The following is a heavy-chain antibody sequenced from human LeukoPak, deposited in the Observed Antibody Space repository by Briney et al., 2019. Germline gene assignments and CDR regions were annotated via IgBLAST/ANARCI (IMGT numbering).Heavy chain of an antibody. D-gene: IGHD6-13*01. CDR1: GGSFSGYY. CDR3: ARGLAAPNFDY. J-gene: IGHJ4*02. Sequence: SETLSLTCAVYGGSFSGYYWSWIRQPPGKGLEWIGEINHSGSTNYNPSLKSRVTISVDTSKNQFSLKLSSVTAADTAVYYCARGLAAPNFDYWGQGTLVTVSS. CDR2: INHSGST. V-gene: IGHV4-34*01.